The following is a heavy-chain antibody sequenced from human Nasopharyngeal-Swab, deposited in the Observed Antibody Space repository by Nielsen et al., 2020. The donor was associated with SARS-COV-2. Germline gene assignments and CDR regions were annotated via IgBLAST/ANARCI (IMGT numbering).Heavy chain of an antibody. D-gene: IGHD6-6*01. Sequence: GGSLRLSCAASGFTVSAFGMHWVRQAPGEVLEWVAHISYDGHTQYYSDSVTGRFTIFRDNSKNTLDLQMNSLRPEDTAVYYCARDDGQLGDSWGQGTLVTVSS. V-gene: IGHV3-30*03. CDR3: ARDDGQLGDS. J-gene: IGHJ4*02. CDR2: ISYDGHTQ. CDR1: GFTVSAFG.